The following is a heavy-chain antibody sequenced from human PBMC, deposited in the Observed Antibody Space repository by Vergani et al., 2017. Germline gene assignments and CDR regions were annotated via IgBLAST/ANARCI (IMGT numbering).Heavy chain of an antibody. J-gene: IGHJ5*01. CDR2: IKSDGSIT. CDR1: GFSFNSYW. D-gene: IGHD2-8*01. V-gene: IGHV3-74*03. CDR3: ARARCIETCYMSNGLDS. Sequence: DVHLAESGGGFFQPGGSLRLSCAASGFSFNSYWMHWVRQVPGKGLLWVSRIKSDGSITAYADSVKGRFTISRDNAQNTLYLQMNSRRVEDTGFYYCARARCIETCYMSNGLDSWGQGTLVTVSS.